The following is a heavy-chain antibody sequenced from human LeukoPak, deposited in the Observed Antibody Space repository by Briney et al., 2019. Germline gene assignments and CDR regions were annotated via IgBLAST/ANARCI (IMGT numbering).Heavy chain of an antibody. J-gene: IGHJ5*02. CDR3: ARLIRGFTSLP. V-gene: IGHV3-48*04. Sequence: PGGSLRLSCAASGFTFSNYNMHWVRQAPGKGLEWISYISGTGSTKYYADSVKGRFTISRDNAKNSLFLQMSGLRVEDTAVYYCARLIRGFTSLPWGQGTLVTVSS. CDR1: GFTFSNYN. D-gene: IGHD2-8*01. CDR2: ISGTGSTK.